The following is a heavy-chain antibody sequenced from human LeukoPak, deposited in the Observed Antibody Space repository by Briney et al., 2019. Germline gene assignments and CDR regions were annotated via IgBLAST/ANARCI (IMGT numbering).Heavy chain of an antibody. V-gene: IGHV4-4*07. D-gene: IGHD1-26*01. CDR2: IQPGGTT. CDR1: GDSMRTSY. Sequence: PSETLSLTCTVSGDSMRTSYWSWIRQPAGTGLEWIGRIQPGGTTNDKPSLKHRLTMSLDTSKSQFSLRLTSMTAADTAVYYCARQDSKVGAYTGPYHFDYWGQGTLVTVSS. CDR3: ARQDSKVGAYTGPYHFDY. J-gene: IGHJ4*02.